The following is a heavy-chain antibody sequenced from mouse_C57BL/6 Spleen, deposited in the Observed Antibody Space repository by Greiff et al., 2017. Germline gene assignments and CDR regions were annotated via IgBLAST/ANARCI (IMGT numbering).Heavy chain of an antibody. CDR2: IWSGGST. J-gene: IGHJ4*01. Sequence: VMLVESGPGLVQPSQSLSITCTASGFSLTSYGVHWVRQSPGKGLEWLGVIWSGGSTDYNAAFISRLGISNEYSMSQFFFKMNSLQADDTAIYYGARNSVQLRLRAMDDGGQGTSVTVPS. CDR1: GFSLTSYG. V-gene: IGHV2-2*01. CDR3: ARNSVQLRLRAMDD. D-gene: IGHD3-2*02.